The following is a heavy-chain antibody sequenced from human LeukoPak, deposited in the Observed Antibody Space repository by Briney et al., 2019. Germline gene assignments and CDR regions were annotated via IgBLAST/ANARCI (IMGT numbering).Heavy chain of an antibody. CDR1: GFTFSTHT. D-gene: IGHD1-26*01. V-gene: IGHV3-23*01. J-gene: IGHJ4*02. CDR3: AKPPRPPTSDFDY. Sequence: GGSLRLSCAASGFTFSTHTMSWVRQAPGKGLEWVSAICGGSDCTYYADSVKGRFSISRDNSKNTVFLQIRSLRAADTAVYFCAKPPRPPTSDFDYWGQGTLVTVSS. CDR2: ICGGSDCT.